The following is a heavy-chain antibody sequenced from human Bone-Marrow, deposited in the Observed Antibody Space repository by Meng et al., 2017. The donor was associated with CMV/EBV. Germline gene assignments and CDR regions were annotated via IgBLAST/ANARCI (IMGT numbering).Heavy chain of an antibody. CDR2: ISAYNGNT. Sequence: ASVKVSCKASGYTLTKYGVTWVRQAPGQGLEWMGWISAYNGNTNYAQKLQGRVTMTTDKSTSTVYMELRSLRSEDTAVYYCARGINGYSGYDWFDPWGQGTLVTVSS. J-gene: IGHJ5*02. D-gene: IGHD5-12*01. V-gene: IGHV1-18*01. CDR3: ARGINGYSGYDWFDP. CDR1: GYTLTKYG.